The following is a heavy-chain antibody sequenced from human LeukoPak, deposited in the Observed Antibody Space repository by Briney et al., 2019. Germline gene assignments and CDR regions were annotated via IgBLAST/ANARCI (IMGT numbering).Heavy chain of an antibody. CDR1: VVSISRFY. CDR3: ARCGTVESRYHAVD. V-gene: IGHV4-59*01. D-gene: IGHD3-16*02. J-gene: IGHJ6*01. Sequence: SETLSLTCTLSVVSISRFYWNWIRQPPGKGLEWIGYAYYNGNTNYNPSLKSRVTMSVDTSKNHSTLNLNPVTAADTAVYYCARCGTVESRYHAVDWGEG. CDR2: AYYNGNT.